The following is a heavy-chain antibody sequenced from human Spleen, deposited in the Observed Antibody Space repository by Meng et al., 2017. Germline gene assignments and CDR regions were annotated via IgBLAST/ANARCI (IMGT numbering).Heavy chain of an antibody. CDR2: IYHSGTT. V-gene: IGHV4-31*02. CDR3: ARQLRYFDWFDL. D-gene: IGHD3-9*01. J-gene: IGHJ5*02. CDR1: GGSMINSDFY. Sequence: QMRLQESGQRLVKPSQTLSLTCNVSGGSMINSDFYWSWIRQHPERGLEWIGYIYHSGTTSYHPSLKSRITISLDTSQNKFSLEVASVTAADTAVYYCARQLRYFDWFDLWGQGTLVTVSS.